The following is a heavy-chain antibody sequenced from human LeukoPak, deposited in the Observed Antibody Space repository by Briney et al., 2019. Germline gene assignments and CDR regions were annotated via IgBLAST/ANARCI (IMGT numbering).Heavy chain of an antibody. CDR1: GGSISSGDYY. J-gene: IGHJ4*02. CDR3: ARTVPRDTNFDY. D-gene: IGHD4-17*01. CDR2: IYYSGST. V-gene: IGHV4-30-4*08. Sequence: PSETLSLTCTVSGGSISSGDYYWSWIRQPPGKGLEWIGYIYYSGSTYYNPSLKSRVTISVDTSKNQFSLKLSSVTAADTAVYYCARTVPRDTNFDYWGQGTLVTVSS.